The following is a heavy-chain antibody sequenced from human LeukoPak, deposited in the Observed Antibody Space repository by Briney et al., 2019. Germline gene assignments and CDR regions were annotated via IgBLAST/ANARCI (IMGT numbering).Heavy chain of an antibody. CDR2: INPSGGST. D-gene: IGHD3-22*01. J-gene: IGHJ4*02. V-gene: IGHV1-46*01. CDR1: GYTFTSYY. CDR3: ARDSYYYDSSGYNVGLYYFDY. Sequence: ASVKVSCKASGYTFTSYYMHWVRQAPGQGLEWVGIINPSGGSTSYAQKFQGRVTMTRDTSTSTVYMELSSLRSEDTAVHYCARDSYYYDSSGYNVGLYYFDYRGQGTLVTVSS.